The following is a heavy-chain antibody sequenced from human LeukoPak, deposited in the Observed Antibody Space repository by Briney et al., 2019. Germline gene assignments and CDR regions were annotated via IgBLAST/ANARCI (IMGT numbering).Heavy chain of an antibody. CDR2: IYSTGST. Sequence: PSETLSLTCTVSGGSISNYYWSWLRQPPGKGLEWIGHIYSTGSTTYSPSLKSRVIMSADTSKNQFSLKVTSVTAADTAVYYCARHRPEGSYPLDSWGQGALVTVSS. CDR3: ARHRPEGSYPLDS. J-gene: IGHJ4*02. V-gene: IGHV4-59*08. CDR1: GGSISNYY.